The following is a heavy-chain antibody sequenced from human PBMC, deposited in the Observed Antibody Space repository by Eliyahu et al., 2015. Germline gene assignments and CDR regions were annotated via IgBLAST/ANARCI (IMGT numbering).Heavy chain of an antibody. CDR3: ARRRSDSRGSGYEFDF. J-gene: IGHJ4*02. CDR1: GGSISSFY. V-gene: IGHV4-59*08. Sequence: QVQLQESGPGLVKPSETLSLTCTVSGGSISSFYWSWFRQPPGKGLEWIGYIYYSGSTNYNPSLKSRITISVDTSKTQFSLRLNSVTAADTAVYYCARRRSDSRGSGYEFDFWGQGTLVTVSS. CDR2: IYYSGST. D-gene: IGHD3-10*01.